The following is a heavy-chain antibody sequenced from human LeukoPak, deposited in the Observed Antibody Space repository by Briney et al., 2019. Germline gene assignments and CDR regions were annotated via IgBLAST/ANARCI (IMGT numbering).Heavy chain of an antibody. Sequence: ASVKVSRKGSGYTVTSNDMHWVRQAPGQGLEWMGIINPSGGSTSYAQKFHSRVTMTRDTSTSTVYMEQSSLRSEDTAVYYCARAETHYYYGSGSIPGLYCYYYMDVWGKGTTVTASS. V-gene: IGHV1-46*01. D-gene: IGHD3-10*01. CDR1: GYTVTSND. J-gene: IGHJ6*03. CDR3: ARAETHYYYGSGSIPGLYCYYYMDV. CDR2: INPSGGST.